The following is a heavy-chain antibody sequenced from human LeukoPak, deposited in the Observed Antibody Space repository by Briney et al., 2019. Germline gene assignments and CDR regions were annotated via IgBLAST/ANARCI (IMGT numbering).Heavy chain of an antibody. Sequence: PSETLSLTCTVSGGSISRSCWSWIRQPPGKGLEWIGYVYSSGSTNYNPSLKSRVTISVDTSKNQFSLKLTSVTAADTAVYYCARGGGYDHLDYWGQGTLVTVSS. CDR1: GGSISRSC. CDR2: VYSSGST. D-gene: IGHD5-12*01. CDR3: ARGGGYDHLDY. V-gene: IGHV4-59*01. J-gene: IGHJ4*02.